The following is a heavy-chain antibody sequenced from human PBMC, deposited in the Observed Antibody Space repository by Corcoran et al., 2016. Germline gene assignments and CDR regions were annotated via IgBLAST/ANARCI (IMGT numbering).Heavy chain of an antibody. CDR3: ARDPISFDP. CDR1: GYSFTDYY. CDR2: INPNNGDT. J-gene: IGHJ5*02. D-gene: IGHD2-21*01. V-gene: IGHV1-2*02. Sequence: QVQVVQSGAEVKKPGASVKVSCKASGYSFTDYYIHWMRQAPGQGLEWVGWINPNNGDTHYAQKLQGRVALTRDTSTTTAYMELSRLTSDDTAVYYCARDPISFDPWGQGTLVTVSS.